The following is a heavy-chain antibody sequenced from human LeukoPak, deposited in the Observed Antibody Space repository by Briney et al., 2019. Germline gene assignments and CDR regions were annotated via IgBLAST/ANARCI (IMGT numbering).Heavy chain of an antibody. J-gene: IGHJ3*02. Sequence: GGSLRLSCAASGSTFSSYWMNWVRQAPGKGLEWVANIKKDGSERYYVDSVKGRFTISRDNTKNSLYLQMNTLRAEDTAIYYCARDLAGPPQEAFDIWGQGTMVTVSS. CDR1: GSTFSSYW. CDR3: ARDLAGPPQEAFDI. V-gene: IGHV3-7*01. CDR2: IKKDGSER.